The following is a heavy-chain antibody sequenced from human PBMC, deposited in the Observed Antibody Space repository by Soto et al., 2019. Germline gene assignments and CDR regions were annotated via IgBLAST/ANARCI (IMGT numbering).Heavy chain of an antibody. CDR1: GFTFSSYA. J-gene: IGHJ5*02. D-gene: IGHD6-6*01. CDR2: ISYDGSNK. CDR3: ARGVGSSSANGFDP. Sequence: QVQLVESGGGVVQPGRSLRLSCAASGFTFSSYAMHWVRQAPGKGLEWVAVISYDGSNKYYADSVKGRFTISRDNSKNPLYLQMNSLRAEDTAVYYWARGVGSSSANGFDPWGQGTLVTVSS. V-gene: IGHV3-30-3*01.